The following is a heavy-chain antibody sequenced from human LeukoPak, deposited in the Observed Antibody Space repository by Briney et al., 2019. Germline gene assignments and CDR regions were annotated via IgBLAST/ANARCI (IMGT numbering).Heavy chain of an antibody. D-gene: IGHD3-9*01. J-gene: IGHJ4*02. CDR3: ARGDILTGYPFDY. CDR2: ISGSGGST. Sequence: GSLRLSCAASGFTFSSYAMSWVRQAPGKGLEWVSAISGSGGSTYYADSVKGRFTISRDNSKNTLYLQMNSLRAEDTAVYYCARGDILTGYPFDYWGQGTLVTVSS. CDR1: GFTFSSYA. V-gene: IGHV3-23*01.